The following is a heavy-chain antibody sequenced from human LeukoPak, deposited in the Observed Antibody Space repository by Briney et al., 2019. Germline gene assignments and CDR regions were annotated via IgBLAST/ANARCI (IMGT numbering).Heavy chain of an antibody. CDR2: INHSGST. J-gene: IGHJ4*02. CDR3: ARGHRGGSSCFDY. Sequence: SETLSLTCAVYGGSFSGYYWSWIRQPPGKGLEWIGEINHSGSTNYNPSLKSRVTISVDTSKNQFSLKLSSVTAADTAVYYCARGHRGGSSCFDYWGQGTLVTVSS. D-gene: IGHD6-13*01. CDR1: GGSFSGYY. V-gene: IGHV4-34*01.